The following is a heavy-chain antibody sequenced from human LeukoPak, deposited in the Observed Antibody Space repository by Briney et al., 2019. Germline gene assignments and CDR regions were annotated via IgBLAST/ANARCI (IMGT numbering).Heavy chain of an antibody. CDR3: ARGNMIVVVISAFDI. D-gene: IGHD3-22*01. CDR2: INHSGST. J-gene: IGHJ3*02. CDR1: GGSFSGYY. V-gene: IGHV4-34*01. Sequence: KPSETLSLTCAVYGGSFSGYYWSWIRQPPGKGLEWIGEINHSGSTNYNPSLKSRVTISVDTSKNQFSLKLSSVTAADTAVYHCARGNMIVVVISAFDIWGQGTMVTVSS.